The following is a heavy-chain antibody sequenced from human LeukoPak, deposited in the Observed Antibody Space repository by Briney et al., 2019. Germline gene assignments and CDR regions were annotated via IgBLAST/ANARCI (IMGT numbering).Heavy chain of an antibody. CDR2: IRYNGCNT. CDR3: GKVVGAVYGSVGYYYYYGMDV. V-gene: IGHV3-64D*09. J-gene: IGHJ6*02. D-gene: IGHD1-26*01. CDR1: GFSFSSYA. Sequence: PGGSLRLFCSASGFSFSSYAMHWVRQAPGKGLEYVSAIRYNGCNTYYADSVKGRFTISRDNSKHTLYLQMNSLRAEDTAVYYCGKVVGAVYGSVGYYYYYGMDVGGRGPRVIVS.